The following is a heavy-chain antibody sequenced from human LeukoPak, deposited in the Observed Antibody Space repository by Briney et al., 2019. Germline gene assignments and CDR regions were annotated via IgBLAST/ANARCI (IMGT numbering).Heavy chain of an antibody. V-gene: IGHV4-4*02. CDR3: ARGRRDGSLDY. Sequence: SETLSLTCAVSGASITTANWWNWVRQPPGKGLEWIGEINHSGSTNYNPSLKSRVTISVDTSKNQFSLKLSSVTAADTAVYYCARGRRDGSLDYWGQGTLVTVSS. CDR2: INHSGST. D-gene: IGHD5-24*01. J-gene: IGHJ4*02. CDR1: GASITTANW.